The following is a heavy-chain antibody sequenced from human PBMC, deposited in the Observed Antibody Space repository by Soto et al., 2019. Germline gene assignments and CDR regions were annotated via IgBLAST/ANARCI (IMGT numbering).Heavy chain of an antibody. CDR3: ERAISSSWSYFDY. D-gene: IGHD6-13*01. J-gene: IGHJ4*02. CDR2: IIGSGNII. V-gene: IGHV3-23*01. Sequence: EVPLLESGGGLVQPGGSLRLSCAASGFTFNNYAMSWVRQAPGRGLEWVSAIIGSGNIIHYADSVKGRFTISRDNSKNTLYLQMSSLRAEDTAVYYCERAISSSWSYFDYWGQGTLVTVSS. CDR1: GFTFNNYA.